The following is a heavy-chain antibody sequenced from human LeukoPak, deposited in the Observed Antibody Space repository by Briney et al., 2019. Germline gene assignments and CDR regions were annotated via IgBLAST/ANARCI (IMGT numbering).Heavy chain of an antibody. CDR1: GGSISNSSYY. CDR3: ASHSSYVSPFRS. J-gene: IGHJ5*02. CDR2: IYYSGIT. V-gene: IGHV4-39*01. Sequence: SETLSLTCTVSGGSISNSSYYWGWIRQPPGKGLEWIGSIYYSGITYYNPSLKSRLIISVDTSKNQFSLKLTSVTAADTAMYYCASHSSYVSPFRSWGRGPLVTVSP. D-gene: IGHD3-10*02.